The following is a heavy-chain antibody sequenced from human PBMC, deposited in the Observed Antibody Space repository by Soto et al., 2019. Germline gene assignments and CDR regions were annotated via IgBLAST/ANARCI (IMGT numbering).Heavy chain of an antibody. J-gene: IGHJ5*02. Sequence: TLSLTCAVSGGSISSGGYSWNWIRQAPGKGLEWIGYIYHTGSSYYNPSLKSRVTISVDSSENQFSLKFSSVTAADTAVYYCARTSYDSSGTAADPWGQGTLVTVSS. D-gene: IGHD3-22*01. CDR1: GGSISSGGYS. V-gene: IGHV4-30-2*01. CDR2: IYHTGSS. CDR3: ARTSYDSSGTAADP.